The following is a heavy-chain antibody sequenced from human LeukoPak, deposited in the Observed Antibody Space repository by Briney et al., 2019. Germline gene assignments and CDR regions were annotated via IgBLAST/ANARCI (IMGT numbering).Heavy chain of an antibody. D-gene: IGHD1-26*01. CDR3: ARSAFFGMGAVEFDY. Sequence: LHGVSSISARGDITNSADSLKGRFTISRDNSKNRVDLQMASLRAEDTAVYYCARSAFFGMGAVEFDYWGQGALDTVSS. V-gene: IGHV3-23*01. CDR2: ISARGDIT. J-gene: IGHJ4*02.